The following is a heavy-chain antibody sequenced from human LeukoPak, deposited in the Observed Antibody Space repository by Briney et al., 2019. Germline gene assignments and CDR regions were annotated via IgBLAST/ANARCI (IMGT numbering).Heavy chain of an antibody. J-gene: IGHJ3*02. CDR1: GGSISSYY. V-gene: IGHV4-59*08. CDR2: IYYSGST. Sequence: ASETLSLTCTVSGGSISSYYWSWIRQPPGKGLEWIGYIYYSGSTNYNPSLKSRVTISVDTSKNQFSLKLSSVTAADTAVYYCARHIVVVTAPDAFDIWGQGTMVTVSS. D-gene: IGHD2-21*02. CDR3: ARHIVVVTAPDAFDI.